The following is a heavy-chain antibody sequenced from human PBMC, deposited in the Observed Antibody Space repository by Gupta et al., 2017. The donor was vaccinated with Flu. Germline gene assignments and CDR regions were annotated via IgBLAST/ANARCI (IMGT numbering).Heavy chain of an antibody. CDR3: VQASGWYSLNWGFDF. D-gene: IGHD6-19*01. CDR2: MNPDSGKT. J-gene: IGHJ4*02. V-gene: IGHV1-8*01. Sequence: QVHLVQSGAEVKKPGASVKVSCKTSGHSLTTYDINWVRQATGQGLEWMGWMNPDSGKTGYAQKFQGRVTMTRDTSISTAYMELRGLRSEDTAMYYCVQASGWYSLNWGFDFWGQGTLVTVSS. CDR1: GHSLTTYD.